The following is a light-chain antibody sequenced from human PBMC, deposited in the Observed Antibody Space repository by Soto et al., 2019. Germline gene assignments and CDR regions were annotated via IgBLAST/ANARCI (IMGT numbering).Light chain of an antibody. V-gene: IGKV1-6*01. Sequence: AIQMTQSPSSLSASVGDRVTITCRASQDIRIDLGWYQQKPGKPPKLLIYAASSSQTGVPSRFSGSGSGSEFSLTISSLQPEDFATYYCLQDFDYPFTFGPGTRVEI. CDR2: AAS. J-gene: IGKJ3*01. CDR3: LQDFDYPFT. CDR1: QDIRID.